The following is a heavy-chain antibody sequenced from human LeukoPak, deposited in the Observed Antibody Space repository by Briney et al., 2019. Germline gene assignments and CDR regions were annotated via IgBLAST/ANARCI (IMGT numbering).Heavy chain of an antibody. V-gene: IGHV3-7*01. CDR2: IKQDGSEK. D-gene: IGHD1-14*01. J-gene: IGHJ4*02. Sequence: GGSLRLSCAASGFTFNTFWMSWVRQAPGKGLEWVANIKQDGSEKYYVDSVKGRFTISRDNAKNSLYLQMNSLRAEDTAVYYCARYRAHLFDYWGQGALVTVSS. CDR3: ARYRAHLFDY. CDR1: GFTFNTFW.